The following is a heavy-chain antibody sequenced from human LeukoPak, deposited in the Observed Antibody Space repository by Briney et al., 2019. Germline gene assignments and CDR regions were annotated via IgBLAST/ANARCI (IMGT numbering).Heavy chain of an antibody. D-gene: IGHD2-15*01. J-gene: IGHJ5*02. CDR1: GGTFSSYA. V-gene: IGHV1-69*13. CDR3: ARGLQAAPNPYNWFDP. CDR2: IIPIFGTA. Sequence: GASVKVSCKASGGTFSSYAISWVRQAPGQGFEWMGGIIPIFGTANYAQKFQGRVTITADESTSTAYMELSSLRSEDTAVYYCARGLQAAPNPYNWFDPWGQGTLVTVSS.